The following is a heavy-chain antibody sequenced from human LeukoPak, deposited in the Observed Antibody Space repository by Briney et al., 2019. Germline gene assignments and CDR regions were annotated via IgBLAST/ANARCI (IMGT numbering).Heavy chain of an antibody. D-gene: IGHD3-22*01. CDR3: AREWDTYYYDSSGYYYGY. J-gene: IGHJ4*02. CDR2: VIPIFSTA. CDR1: GGTFSNYA. Sequence: GASVKVSCKASGGTFSNYAIGWVRQAPGQGLEWMGGVIPIFSTANYAQKFQGRVTMTRDMSTSTVYMELSSLRSEDTAVYYCAREWDTYYYDSSGYYYGYWGQGTLVTVSS. V-gene: IGHV1-69*05.